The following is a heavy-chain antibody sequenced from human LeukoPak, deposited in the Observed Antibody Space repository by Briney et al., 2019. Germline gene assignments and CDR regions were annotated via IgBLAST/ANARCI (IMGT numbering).Heavy chain of an antibody. V-gene: IGHV1-69*05. D-gene: IGHD6-19*01. CDR3: ARGPIAVAGNASWDY. CDR1: GGTFSSYA. J-gene: IGHJ4*02. Sequence: SVKVSCKASGGTFSSYAISWVRQAPGQGLEWMGRIIPIFGTANYAQKFQGRVTITTDESTSTAYMELSSLRAEDTAVYYCARGPIAVAGNASWDYWGQGTLVTVSS. CDR2: IIPIFGTA.